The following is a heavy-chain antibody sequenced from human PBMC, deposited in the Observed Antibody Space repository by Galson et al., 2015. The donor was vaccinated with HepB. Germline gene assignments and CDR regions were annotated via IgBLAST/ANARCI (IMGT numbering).Heavy chain of an antibody. CDR1: GYTFTGYY. J-gene: IGHJ4*02. D-gene: IGHD2-2*01. Sequence: SVKVSCKASGYTFTGYYMHWVRLAPGQGLEWMGWINPNSGGTNYAQKFQGRVTMTRDTSISTAYMELSRLRSDDTAVYYCARAVPNNMPAATFDYWGQGTLVTVSS. CDR3: ARAVPNNMPAATFDY. V-gene: IGHV1-2*02. CDR2: INPNSGGT.